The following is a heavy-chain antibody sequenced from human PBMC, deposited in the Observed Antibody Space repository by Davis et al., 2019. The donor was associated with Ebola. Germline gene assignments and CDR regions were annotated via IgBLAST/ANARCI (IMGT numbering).Heavy chain of an antibody. CDR2: INHSGST. CDR1: GGSISSSSYY. J-gene: IGHJ4*02. Sequence: PSETLSLTCTVSGGSISSSSYYWGWIRQPPGKGLEWIGEINHSGSTNYNPSLKSRVTISVDTSKNQFSLKLSSVTAADTAVYYCARLLETTVTTRFDYWGQGTLVTVSS. CDR3: ARLLETTVTTRFDY. D-gene: IGHD4-17*01. V-gene: IGHV4-39*07.